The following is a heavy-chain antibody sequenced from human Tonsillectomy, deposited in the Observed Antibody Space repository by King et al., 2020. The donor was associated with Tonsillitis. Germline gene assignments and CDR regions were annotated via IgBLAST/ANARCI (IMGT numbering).Heavy chain of an antibody. V-gene: IGHV3-74*01. CDR1: GFTFSSYW. CDR3: TRVRTVVFDAFDI. J-gene: IGHJ3*02. D-gene: IGHD1/OR15-1a*01. Sequence: VQLVESGGGLVQPGGSLRLSCAASGFTFSSYWMHWVRQAPGKGLVWVSRIKSDGSSTSYADSVKGRFTISRDNAKNTLYLQMTSLRAEDTAVYFCTRVRTVVFDAFDIWGQGTMVTVSS. CDR2: IKSDGSST.